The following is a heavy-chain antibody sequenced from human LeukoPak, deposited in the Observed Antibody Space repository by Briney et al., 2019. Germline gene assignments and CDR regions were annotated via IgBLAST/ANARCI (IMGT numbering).Heavy chain of an antibody. CDR2: ISSSGSGGNT. Sequence: PGGSLRLSCVASGVTLSNYAMSWARQAPGKGLEWVSGISSSGSGGNTYYADSVKGRFTISRDNSKNTLYLQMNSLRAEDTAVYYCAKVYYDSSGYYWWFDYWGQGTLVTVSS. D-gene: IGHD3-22*01. CDR1: GVTLSNYA. J-gene: IGHJ4*02. CDR3: AKVYYDSSGYYWWFDY. V-gene: IGHV3-23*01.